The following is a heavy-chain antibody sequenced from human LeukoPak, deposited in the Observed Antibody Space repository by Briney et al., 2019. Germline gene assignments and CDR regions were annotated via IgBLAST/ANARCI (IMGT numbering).Heavy chain of an antibody. D-gene: IGHD2-15*01. CDR1: GGSISSSSYY. Sequence: SETLSLTCTVSGGSISSSSYYWGWIRQPPGKGLEWIGSIYYGGSTYYNPSLKSRVTISVDTSKNQFSLKLSSVTAADTAVYYCARRGYCSGGSCLDYWGQGALVIVSS. CDR3: ARRGYCSGGSCLDY. J-gene: IGHJ4*02. V-gene: IGHV4-39*01. CDR2: IYYGGST.